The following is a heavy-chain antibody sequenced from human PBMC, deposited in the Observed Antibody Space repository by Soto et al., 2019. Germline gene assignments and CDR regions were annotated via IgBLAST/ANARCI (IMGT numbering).Heavy chain of an antibody. Sequence: GASVQVSCKASGYTFTGYYMHWVRQAPGQGLEWMGWINPNSGGTNYAQKFQGRVTMTRDTSISTAYMELSRLRSDDTAVYYCARDTYDSSGSYGMDVWGQGTTVTVSS. D-gene: IGHD3-22*01. CDR1: GYTFTGYY. J-gene: IGHJ6*02. V-gene: IGHV1-2*02. CDR3: ARDTYDSSGSYGMDV. CDR2: INPNSGGT.